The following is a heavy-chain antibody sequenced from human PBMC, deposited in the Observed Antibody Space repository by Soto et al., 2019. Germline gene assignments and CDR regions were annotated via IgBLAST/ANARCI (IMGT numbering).Heavy chain of an antibody. Sequence: QVQLVQSGAEVKRPGSSVKVSCKASGDTFTFYSINWVRQAPGLGLEWMGRINPILSMSTYAQRFQGRVTMHADKSTSTAYMELSSLRSEDTAIYYCASSYGSGYRAFDYWGQGALVTVSS. D-gene: IGHD3-10*01. CDR3: ASSYGSGYRAFDY. CDR1: GDTFTFYS. CDR2: INPILSMS. V-gene: IGHV1-69*02. J-gene: IGHJ4*02.